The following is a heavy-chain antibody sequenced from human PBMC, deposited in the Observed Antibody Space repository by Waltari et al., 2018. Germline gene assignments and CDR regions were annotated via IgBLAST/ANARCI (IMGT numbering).Heavy chain of an antibody. J-gene: IGHJ1*01. CDR3: VKGGWGFGELYDQH. CDR2: ISWNSGGI. V-gene: IGHV3-9*01. CDR1: GFTFDDYA. D-gene: IGHD3-10*01. Sequence: EVQLVESGGGLAQPGRSLRLSCVASGFTFDDYAMHWVRQRPGKGLEWVSVISWNSGGIGYADSTRGRFTISRDNAKKSLYLQMQSLRPDDTARYYCVKGGWGFGELYDQHWGQGTLVTVSS.